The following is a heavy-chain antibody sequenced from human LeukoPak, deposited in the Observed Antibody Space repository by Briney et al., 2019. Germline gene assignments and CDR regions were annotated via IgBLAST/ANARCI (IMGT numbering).Heavy chain of an antibody. CDR1: GGSISSSSYY. Sequence: SETLSLTCTVSGGSISSSSYYWGWIRQPPGKGLEWTGSIYYSGSTYYNPSLKSRVTISVDTSKNQFSLKLSSVTAADTAVYYCARQADDYGDYGWFDPWGQGTLVTVSS. V-gene: IGHV4-39*01. CDR3: ARQADDYGDYGWFDP. D-gene: IGHD4-17*01. J-gene: IGHJ5*02. CDR2: IYYSGST.